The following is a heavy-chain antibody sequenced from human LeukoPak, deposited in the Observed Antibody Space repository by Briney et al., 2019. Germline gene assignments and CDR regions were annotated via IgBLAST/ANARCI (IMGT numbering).Heavy chain of an antibody. V-gene: IGHV1-69*13. CDR2: IIPIFGTA. CDR1: GGTFSSYA. Sequence: GASVKVSCKASGGTFSSYAISWVRQAPGQGLEWMGGIIPIFGTANYAQKFQGRVTITADESTSTAYMELSSLRSEDTAVYYCAIIGDYHDSSGYYGPDYWGQGTLVTVST. D-gene: IGHD3-22*01. CDR3: AIIGDYHDSSGYYGPDY. J-gene: IGHJ4*02.